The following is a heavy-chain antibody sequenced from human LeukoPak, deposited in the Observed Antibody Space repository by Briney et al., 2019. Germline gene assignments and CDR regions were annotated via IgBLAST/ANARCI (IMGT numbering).Heavy chain of an antibody. J-gene: IGHJ3*02. Sequence: ASVKVSCKASGYTFTSYYMHWVRQAPGQGLEWMGIINPSGGSTTYAQKFKGRVTMTRDTSTTTVYMELSSLRSEDTAVYYCARVRFSSGWYIAFDIWGQGTMVTVSS. V-gene: IGHV1-46*01. CDR3: ARVRFSSGWYIAFDI. D-gene: IGHD6-19*01. CDR2: INPSGGST. CDR1: GYTFTSYY.